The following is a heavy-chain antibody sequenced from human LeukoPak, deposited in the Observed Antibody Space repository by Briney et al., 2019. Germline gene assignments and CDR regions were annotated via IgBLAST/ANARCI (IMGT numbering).Heavy chain of an antibody. CDR1: GFTFSSYA. CDR2: ISGSGGST. J-gene: IGHJ4*02. CDR3: GKAAWFGELLDY. Sequence: GGSLRLSCAAAGFTFSSYAMSWVRQAPGKGLEWVSAISGSGGSTYYADSVKGRFTISRDNSKNTLYLQMNSLGAEDTAVYYCGKAAWFGELLDYWGQGTLVTVSS. V-gene: IGHV3-23*01. D-gene: IGHD3-10*01.